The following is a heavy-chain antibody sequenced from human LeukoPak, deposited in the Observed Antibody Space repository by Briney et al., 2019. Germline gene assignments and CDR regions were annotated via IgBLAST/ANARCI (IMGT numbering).Heavy chain of an antibody. CDR3: ARDPGVGANDPIDY. CDR2: ISAYNGNT. D-gene: IGHD1-26*01. CDR1: GYTFTSYG. V-gene: IGHV1-18*01. J-gene: IGHJ4*02. Sequence: GSVKVSCKASGYTFTSYGISWVRQAPGQGLEWMGWISAYNGNTNYAQKLQGRVTMTTDTSTSTAYMELRSLRSDDTAVYYCARDPGVGANDPIDYWGQGTLVTVSS.